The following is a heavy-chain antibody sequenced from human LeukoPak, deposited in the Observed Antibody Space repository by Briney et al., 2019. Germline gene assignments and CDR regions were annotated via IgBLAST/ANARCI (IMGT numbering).Heavy chain of an antibody. D-gene: IGHD7-27*01. Sequence: GASVKVSCKASGYTFTGNYLHWVGQAPGEGFEWLGWINPNSGGTNYAQNFQGRVTMTRDTSITTAYMELNSLRSDDTAVYYRAIHWGSGWYFDLWGRGTQVTVSS. V-gene: IGHV1-2*02. J-gene: IGHJ2*01. CDR3: AIHWGSGWYFDL. CDR2: INPNSGGT. CDR1: GYTFTGNY.